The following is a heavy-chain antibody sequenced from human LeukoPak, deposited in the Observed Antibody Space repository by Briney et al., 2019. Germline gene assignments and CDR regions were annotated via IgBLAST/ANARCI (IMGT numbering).Heavy chain of an antibody. CDR1: GFTFSSYW. J-gene: IGHJ4*02. CDR2: IKQDGSEK. Sequence: GGSLRLSCAASGFTFSSYWMSWVRQAPGKGLEWVANIKQDGSEKYYVDSVKGRFTISRDDAKNSLYLQLSSLRPEDTAVYYCSRDSTYYYDSGSSGPHYFDNWGQGTLVTVSS. D-gene: IGHD3-10*01. V-gene: IGHV3-7*01. CDR3: SRDSTYYYDSGSSGPHYFDN.